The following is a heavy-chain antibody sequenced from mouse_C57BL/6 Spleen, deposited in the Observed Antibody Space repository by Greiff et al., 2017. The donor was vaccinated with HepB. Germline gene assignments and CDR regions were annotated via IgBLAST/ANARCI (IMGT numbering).Heavy chain of an antibody. D-gene: IGHD2-1*01. CDR2: IDPSDSYT. Sequence: QVQLKQPGAELVKPGASVKLSCKASGYTFTSYWMQWVKQRPGQGLEWIGEIDPSDSYTNYNQKFKGKATLTVDTASSTAYMQLSSLTSEDSAVYYCARNGGNGYAMDYWGQGTSVTVSS. V-gene: IGHV1-50*01. CDR3: ARNGGNGYAMDY. J-gene: IGHJ4*01. CDR1: GYTFTSYW.